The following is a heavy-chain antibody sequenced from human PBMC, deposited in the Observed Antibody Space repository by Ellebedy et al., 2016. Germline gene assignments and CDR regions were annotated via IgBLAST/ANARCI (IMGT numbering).Heavy chain of an antibody. D-gene: IGHD1-26*01. CDR2: IYTRGTT. CDR3: ARDSGSYGVFDY. Sequence: SETLSLIXTVSNDYIGNYYYSWLRQAAGKGLEWIGRIYTRGTTNYNPSLKSRVSMSLDTSKNQFSLTLSSVTAADTAVYYCARDSGSYGVFDYWGQGTLVTVSS. J-gene: IGHJ4*02. CDR1: NDYIGNYY. V-gene: IGHV4-4*07.